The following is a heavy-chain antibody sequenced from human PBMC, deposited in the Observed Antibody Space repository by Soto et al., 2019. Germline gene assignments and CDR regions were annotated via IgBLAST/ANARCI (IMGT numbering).Heavy chain of an antibody. J-gene: IGHJ3*02. CDR1: GYTFTSYY. CDR2: INPSGGST. CDR3: ARATRYDFWSGQTSDAFDI. D-gene: IGHD3-3*01. Sequence: ASVKVSCKASGYTFTSYYMHWVRQAPGQGLEWMGIINPSGGSTSYAQKFQGRVTMTRDTSTSTVYMELSSLRSEDTAVYYCARATRYDFWSGQTSDAFDIWGQGTMVTVSS. V-gene: IGHV1-46*03.